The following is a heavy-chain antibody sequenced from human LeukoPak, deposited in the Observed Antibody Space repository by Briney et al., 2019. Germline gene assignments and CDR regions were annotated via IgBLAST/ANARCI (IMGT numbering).Heavy chain of an antibody. D-gene: IGHD2-2*01. J-gene: IGHJ4*02. CDR1: GFTFSSYG. Sequence: GGSLRLSCAASGFTFSSYGMHWVRQAPGKGLEWVAVIWYDGSNKYYADSVKGRFTISRDNSKNTLYLQMNSLRAEDTVVYYCARDKDLPYYFDYWGQGTLVTVSS. V-gene: IGHV3-33*01. CDR2: IWYDGSNK. CDR3: ARDKDLPYYFDY.